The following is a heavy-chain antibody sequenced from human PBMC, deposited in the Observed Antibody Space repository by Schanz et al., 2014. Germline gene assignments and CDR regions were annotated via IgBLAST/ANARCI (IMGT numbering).Heavy chain of an antibody. CDR1: GFTFSDYY. V-gene: IGHV3-11*04. J-gene: IGHJ4*02. Sequence: VQLVESGGGLVQPGGSLRLSCAASGFTFSDYYMSWIRQAPGKGLEWVSYISGSSRTIYYADSMKGRFTISRDNSKNTLFLQMNSLRAEDTAVYYCARDHTTESYYSAGPPIDYWGQGTLLTVSS. CDR3: ARDHTTESYYSAGPPIDY. D-gene: IGHD1-26*01. CDR2: ISGSSRTI.